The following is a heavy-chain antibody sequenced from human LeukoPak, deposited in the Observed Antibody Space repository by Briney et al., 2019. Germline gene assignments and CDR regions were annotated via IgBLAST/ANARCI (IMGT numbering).Heavy chain of an antibody. CDR3: ARDRWEPSPLPFD. Sequence: PSETLSLTCTVSGGSISSGSYYWSWIRQPAGKGLEWIGRIYTSGSTNYNPSLKSRVTISVDTSKNQFFLKLSSVTAADTAVYYCARDRWEPSPLPFDWGQGTLVTVSS. V-gene: IGHV4-61*02. CDR1: GGSISSGSYY. J-gene: IGHJ4*02. D-gene: IGHD4-23*01. CDR2: IYTSGST.